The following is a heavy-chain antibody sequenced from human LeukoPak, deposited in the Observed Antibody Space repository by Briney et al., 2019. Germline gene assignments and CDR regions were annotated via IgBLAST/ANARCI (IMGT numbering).Heavy chain of an antibody. CDR3: ARPDNYYDSSGYYFAFQH. Sequence: PSETLSLTCTVSGGSISSGGYYWSWIRQHPGKGLEWIGYIYYSGSTYYNPSLKSRVTISVDTSKNQFSLKLSSVTAADTAVYYCARPDNYYDSSGYYFAFQHWGQGTLVTVSS. V-gene: IGHV4-31*03. D-gene: IGHD3-22*01. J-gene: IGHJ1*01. CDR2: IYYSGST. CDR1: GGSISSGGYY.